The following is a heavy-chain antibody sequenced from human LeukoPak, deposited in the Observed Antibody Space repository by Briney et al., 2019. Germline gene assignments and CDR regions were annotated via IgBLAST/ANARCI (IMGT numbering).Heavy chain of an antibody. J-gene: IGHJ4*02. D-gene: IGHD3-10*01. Sequence: GGSLRLSCAASGFTFSNYWMSWVRQAPGKGLEWVANIKQDGSEKYYVDSVKGRFTISRDNAKNSLYLQINSLRAEDTAVYYCTKTSGSYFFSGIDYWGQGTLVTVSS. CDR1: GFTFSNYW. CDR3: TKTSGSYFFSGIDY. CDR2: IKQDGSEK. V-gene: IGHV3-7*01.